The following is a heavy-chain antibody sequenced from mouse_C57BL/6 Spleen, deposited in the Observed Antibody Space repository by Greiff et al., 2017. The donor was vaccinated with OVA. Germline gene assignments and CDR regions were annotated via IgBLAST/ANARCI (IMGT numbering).Heavy chain of an antibody. Sequence: QVTLKESGPGILQPSQTLSLSCSSSGFSLSTFGMGVGWIRQPSGQGLEWLAHIWWDDDKYYNPVLKSRLTISKDTSKNQVFLKIANVDTADTATYYCARMTTVVATDYWGQGTTLTVSA. CDR2: IWWDDDK. CDR1: GFSLSTFGMG. J-gene: IGHJ2*01. CDR3: ARMTTVVATDY. D-gene: IGHD1-1*01. V-gene: IGHV8-8*01.